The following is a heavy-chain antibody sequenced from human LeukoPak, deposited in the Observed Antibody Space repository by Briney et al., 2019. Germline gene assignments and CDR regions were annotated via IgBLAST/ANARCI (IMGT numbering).Heavy chain of an antibody. CDR3: ARDRNSFDH. CDR1: GFTFSIYG. D-gene: IGHD1-14*01. J-gene: IGHJ4*02. CDR2: IWCDGTIK. V-gene: IGHV3-33*01. Sequence: PGGSLRLSCAASGFTFSIYGMQWVRQAPGKGLEWVATIWCDGTIKYYADSVKGRFTISRDSSKNMVYLQMNSLRAEDTAVYYCARDRNSFDHWGQGTLVTVSS.